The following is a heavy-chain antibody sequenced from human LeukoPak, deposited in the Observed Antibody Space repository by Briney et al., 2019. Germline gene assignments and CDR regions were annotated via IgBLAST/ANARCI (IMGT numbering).Heavy chain of an antibody. J-gene: IGHJ4*02. CDR3: TIIPNVILFTHYFKY. Sequence: GASVKVSCKASGGVLTTYAVSWVRQAPGQGLEWMGSIIPFLGTTNYAQKFQGRVTITADEPTRTAYMELTYVRSDDTAVYYCTIIPNVILFTHYFKYWGQGTLVTVSS. V-gene: IGHV1-69*11. CDR2: IIPFLGTT. CDR1: GGVLTTYA. D-gene: IGHD2-21*01.